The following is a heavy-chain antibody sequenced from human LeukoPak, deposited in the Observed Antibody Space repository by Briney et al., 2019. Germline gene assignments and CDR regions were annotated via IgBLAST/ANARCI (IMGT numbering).Heavy chain of an antibody. CDR2: IKQDGSQR. CDR1: GFTFSNYW. D-gene: IGHD6-6*01. J-gene: IGHJ4*02. V-gene: IGHV3-7*01. Sequence: GGSLRLSCAASGFTFSNYWMTWVRQAPGKGLEWVANIKQDGSQRYYVDSVKGRFTISRDNAKNSLYVQMNSLRAEDTAVYFCARIGYSSSSLDYWGQGTLVTVSS. CDR3: ARIGYSSSSLDY.